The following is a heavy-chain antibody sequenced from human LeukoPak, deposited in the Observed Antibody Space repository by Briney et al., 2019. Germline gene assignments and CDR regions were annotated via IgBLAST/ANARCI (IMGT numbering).Heavy chain of an antibody. V-gene: IGHV3-23*01. CDR3: ATRYGSGSYGLDY. CDR1: GFTFSSYA. D-gene: IGHD3-10*01. Sequence: GGSLRLSCAASGFTFSSYAMSWVRQAPGKGLEWVSTISNSDGSTYYADSVKGRFSISRDNSKNTVYLQLNSLRAEDTAVYYCATRYGSGSYGLDYWGQGTLVIVSS. CDR2: ISNSDGST. J-gene: IGHJ4*02.